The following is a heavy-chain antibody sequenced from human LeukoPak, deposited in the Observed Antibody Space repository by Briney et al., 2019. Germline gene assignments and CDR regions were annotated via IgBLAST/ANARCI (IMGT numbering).Heavy chain of an antibody. CDR2: ISTSGATI. J-gene: IGHJ6*02. D-gene: IGHD6-19*01. CDR3: VRDADQQWQVLGVYSYGMDV. V-gene: IGHV3-48*03. CDR1: GFTFSSRE. Sequence: GGSLRLSCAASGFTFSSREMNWVRQAPGKGLEWVSYISTSGATIYYADSVKGRFTISRDNAKNSLYLQMHSLRAEDTAVYYCVRDADQQWQVLGVYSYGMDVWGQGTTVTVSS.